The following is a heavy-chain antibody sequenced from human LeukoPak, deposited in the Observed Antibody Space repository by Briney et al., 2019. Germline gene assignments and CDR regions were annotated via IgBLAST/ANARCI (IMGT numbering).Heavy chain of an antibody. D-gene: IGHD6-19*01. Sequence: AGSLTLSRAASGFTVSGNYMSWVRPAPGKELEWVSVIYSGGTAYYAESVKGRFTISRDNSKTTLHLQMNNLRAEDTAVYYCASNRGWVYFDYWGHESLVTVSS. V-gene: IGHV3-66*01. CDR1: GFTVSGNY. J-gene: IGHJ4*01. CDR3: ASNRGWVYFDY. CDR2: IYSGGTA.